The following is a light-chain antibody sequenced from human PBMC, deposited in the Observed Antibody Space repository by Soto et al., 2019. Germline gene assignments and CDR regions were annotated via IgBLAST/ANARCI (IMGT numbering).Light chain of an antibody. CDR2: LAS. Sequence: DIQMTQSPSSLSASVGDRVTITCRASQRVISSVNWYQQKPGKAPKLLIYLASSLQSGVPSRFSGSGSGTDFTLTISSLKPEDFATYYRQQSYNSPTFGGGNKVEVK. CDR1: QRVISS. V-gene: IGKV1-39*01. CDR3: QQSYNSPT. J-gene: IGKJ4*01.